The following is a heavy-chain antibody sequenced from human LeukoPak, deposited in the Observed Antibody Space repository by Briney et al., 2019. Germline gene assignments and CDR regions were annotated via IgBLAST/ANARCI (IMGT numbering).Heavy chain of an antibody. CDR1: GFTFSSYA. Sequence: GGSLRLSRAASGFTFSSYAMSWVRQAPGKGLEWVSAISGSGGSTYYADSVKGRFTISRDNSKNTLYLQMNSLRAEDTAVYYCAKGHHSGYIQGDYWGQGTLVTVSS. CDR2: ISGSGGST. CDR3: AKGHHSGYIQGDY. V-gene: IGHV3-23*01. D-gene: IGHD5-12*01. J-gene: IGHJ4*02.